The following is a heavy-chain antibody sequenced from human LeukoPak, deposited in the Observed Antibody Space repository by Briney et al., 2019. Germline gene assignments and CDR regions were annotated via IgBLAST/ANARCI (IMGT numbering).Heavy chain of an antibody. Sequence: ASVKVSCKASGYIFTNFGISWVRQARGQGLEWMGWISGYNGNTKYVQKFQGRVTMTTDTSTSTAYMELRSLRSDDTAVYYCARVGDRGYSYGLAYFDYWGQGTLVTVSS. CDR1: GYIFTNFG. D-gene: IGHD5-18*01. CDR2: ISGYNGNT. J-gene: IGHJ4*02. CDR3: ARVGDRGYSYGLAYFDY. V-gene: IGHV1-18*01.